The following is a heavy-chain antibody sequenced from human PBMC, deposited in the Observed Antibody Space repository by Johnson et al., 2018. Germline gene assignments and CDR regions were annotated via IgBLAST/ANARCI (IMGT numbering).Heavy chain of an antibody. CDR2: IYDSGST. CDR3: ARQWDYYGSGRYYKYGMDV. CDR1: GGSISSSSQY. V-gene: IGHV4-39*01. Sequence: VQLLESGPGLVKPSETLALSCTVSGGSISSSSQYWGCIRQPPGKGLEWIGSIYDSGSTYTLSLKSRATIPVDTCKIRFSLKLSPVTAADTAVYYCARQWDYYGSGRYYKYGMDVWGQGNTVTVSS. D-gene: IGHD3-10*01. J-gene: IGHJ6*02.